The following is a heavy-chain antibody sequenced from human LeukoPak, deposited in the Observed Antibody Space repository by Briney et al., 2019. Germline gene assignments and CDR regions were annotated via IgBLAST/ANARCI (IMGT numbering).Heavy chain of an antibody. V-gene: IGHV3-15*01. CDR2: IKSKTDGETT. CDR1: GFTFKYAW. J-gene: IGHJ4*02. Sequence: GRSLRLSYAASGFTFKYAWMTWVRQAPGKGPEWVGRIKSKTDGETTDYAAAVKSRFSLSRDDSKNMVYLQMTSLKTDDTAVRYCTTLVGAPTYWGQGTPVTVSS. D-gene: IGHD1-26*01. CDR3: TTLVGAPTY.